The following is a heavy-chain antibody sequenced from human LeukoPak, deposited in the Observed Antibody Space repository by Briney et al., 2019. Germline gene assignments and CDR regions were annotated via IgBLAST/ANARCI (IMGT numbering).Heavy chain of an antibody. CDR2: IQSGGST. V-gene: IGHV3-53*01. CDR1: GFTVSSNY. CDR3: ARGGAAPTPYYYYYYMDV. Sequence: PGGSLRLSCAASGFTVSSNYMSWVRQAPGKGLEWVSVIQSGGSTYYADSVKGRFTISRDNSKNTLYLQMSSLRAEDTAVYYCARGGAAPTPYYYYYYMDVWGKGTTVTVSS. D-gene: IGHD6-13*01. J-gene: IGHJ6*03.